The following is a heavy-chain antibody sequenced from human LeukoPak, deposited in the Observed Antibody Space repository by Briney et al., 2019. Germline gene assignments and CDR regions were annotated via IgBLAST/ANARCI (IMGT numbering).Heavy chain of an antibody. D-gene: IGHD5-12*01. V-gene: IGHV4-34*01. CDR2: INHSGST. CDR3: ARGKVATIEY. CDR1: GGSFSGYY. Sequence: PSETLSLTCAVYGGSFSGYYWSWIRQPRGKGLEWIGEINHSGSTNYNPSLNSRVTISVDTSKNQFSLKLSSVTAADTAVYYCARGKVATIEYWGQGTLVTVSS. J-gene: IGHJ4*02.